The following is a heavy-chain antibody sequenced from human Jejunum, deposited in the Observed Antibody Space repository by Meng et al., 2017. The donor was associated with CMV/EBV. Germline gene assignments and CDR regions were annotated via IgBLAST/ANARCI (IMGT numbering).Heavy chain of an antibody. J-gene: IGHJ3*02. CDR3: VASGYDSIHAFDI. V-gene: IGHV3-74*01. CDR2: INNDGSGT. D-gene: IGHD3-22*01. Sequence: AAAGFTFSNNWRHWIRQAPGKGLMWVSRINNDGSGTVYANFVKGRFTISRDNAKKTFYLQMNSLSAEDTAVYYCVASGYDSIHAFDIWGQETVVTVSS. CDR1: GFTFSNNW.